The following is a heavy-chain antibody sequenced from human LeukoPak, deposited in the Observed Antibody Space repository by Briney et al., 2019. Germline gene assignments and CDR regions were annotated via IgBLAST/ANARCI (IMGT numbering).Heavy chain of an antibody. Sequence: ASVKVSCKASGYTFTSYYMHWVRQAPGQGLEWMGMINPSGGSISYAQKFQGRVTMTRDTSTSTVYMELSRLRSEDTAVYYCARGGDSSSSGPPYYFDYWGQGTLVIVSS. CDR1: GYTFTSYY. V-gene: IGHV1-46*01. J-gene: IGHJ4*02. CDR3: ARGGDSSSSGPPYYFDY. D-gene: IGHD6-6*01. CDR2: INPSGGSI.